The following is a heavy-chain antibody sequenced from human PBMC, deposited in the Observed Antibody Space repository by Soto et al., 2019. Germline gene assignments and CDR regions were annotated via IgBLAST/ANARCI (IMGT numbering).Heavy chain of an antibody. Sequence: GGSLRLSCAASGFTFSSYAMSWVRQAPGKGLEWVSAIGGSGGSTYYADSVKGRFTISRDNSKNTLYLQMNSLRAEDTAVYYCAKMSRGVTCFDYWGQGTLVTVSS. CDR2: IGGSGGST. J-gene: IGHJ4*02. CDR1: GFTFSSYA. D-gene: IGHD3-10*01. V-gene: IGHV3-23*01. CDR3: AKMSRGVTCFDY.